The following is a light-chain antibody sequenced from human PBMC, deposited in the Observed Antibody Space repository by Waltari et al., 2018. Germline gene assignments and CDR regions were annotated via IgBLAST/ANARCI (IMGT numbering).Light chain of an antibody. V-gene: IGLV1-40*01. CDR1: SPNLGATSD. CDR2: RNN. J-gene: IGLJ2*01. Sequence: QSVLTQPPSVSGAPGQRVTISCPGSSPNLGATSDVHWYQPFPGRAPTLLLYRNNQRPSGVPDRFSGSKSGTSASLTITGLQPEDEAEYYCQSYDSRLGGSVFGGGTKLTVL. CDR3: QSYDSRLGGSV.